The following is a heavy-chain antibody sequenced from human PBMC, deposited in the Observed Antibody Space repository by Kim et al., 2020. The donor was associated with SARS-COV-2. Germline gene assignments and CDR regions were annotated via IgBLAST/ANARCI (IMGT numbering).Heavy chain of an antibody. Sequence: SETLYLTCTVSGGSISSSSYYWGWIRQPPGKGLEWIGSIYYSGSTYYNPSLKSRVTISVDTSKNQFSLKLSSVTAAYTAVYYCARRGGYFNYWGQGTLVT. CDR1: GGSISSSSYY. V-gene: IGHV4-39*01. D-gene: IGHD2-15*01. CDR3: ARRGGYFNY. CDR2: IYYSGST. J-gene: IGHJ4*02.